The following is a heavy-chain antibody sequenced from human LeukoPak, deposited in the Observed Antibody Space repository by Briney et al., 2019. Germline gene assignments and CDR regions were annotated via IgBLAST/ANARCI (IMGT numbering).Heavy chain of an antibody. V-gene: IGHV1-18*04. CDR1: GYTFSNYG. CDR2: TSYNGNT. CDR3: ARHSGSGWQALGY. D-gene: IGHD1-26*01. J-gene: IGHJ4*02. Sequence: ASVKVSCKASGYTFSNYGISWVRQAPGLGLEWMGWTSYNGNTNYAQKFQDRVTMTTDTSTTTAYMELRSLESADTAVYYCARHSGSGWQALGYWGQGTLVTVSS.